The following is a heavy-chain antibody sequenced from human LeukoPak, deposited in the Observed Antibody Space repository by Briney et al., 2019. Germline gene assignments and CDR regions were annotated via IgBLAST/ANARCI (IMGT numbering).Heavy chain of an antibody. CDR2: INHSGST. V-gene: IGHV4-34*01. CDR1: GGSFSGYY. J-gene: IGHJ4*02. CDR3: ARRGDYYYDFWSGYYTED. D-gene: IGHD3-3*01. Sequence: PSETLSLTCAVYGGSFSGYYWSWIRQPPGKGLEWIGEINHSGSTNYNPSLKSRVTISVDTSKNQFSLKLSSVTAADTAVYYCARRGDYYYDFWSGYYTEDWGQGTLVTVSS.